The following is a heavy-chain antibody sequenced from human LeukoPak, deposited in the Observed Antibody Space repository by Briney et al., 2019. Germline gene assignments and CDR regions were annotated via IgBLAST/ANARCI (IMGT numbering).Heavy chain of an antibody. CDR3: ARVGTTSNFYYYYGMDV. CDR2: INSDGSTT. Sequence: GGSLRLSCAASGFTFSSYWMYWVRQAPGKGLAWVSRINSDGSTTSYADSVKGRFTISRDNAKNTLYLQMNSLRAEDTAVYYCARVGTTSNFYYYYGMDVWGQGTTVTVSS. J-gene: IGHJ6*02. D-gene: IGHD2/OR15-2a*01. V-gene: IGHV3-74*01. CDR1: GFTFSSYW.